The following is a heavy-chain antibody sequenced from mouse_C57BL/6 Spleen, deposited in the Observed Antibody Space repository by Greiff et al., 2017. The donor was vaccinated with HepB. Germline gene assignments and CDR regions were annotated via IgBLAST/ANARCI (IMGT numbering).Heavy chain of an antibody. D-gene: IGHD2-2*01. CDR2: IHPNSGST. V-gene: IGHV1-64*01. J-gene: IGHJ4*01. Sequence: VQLQQSGAELVKPGASVKLSCKASGYTFTSYWMHWVKQRPGQGLEWIGMIHPNSGSTNYNEKFKSKATLTVDKSSSTAYMQLSSLTSEDSAVYYCAKNFYYGYGVRDAMDYWGQGTSVTVSS. CDR3: AKNFYYGYGVRDAMDY. CDR1: GYTFTSYW.